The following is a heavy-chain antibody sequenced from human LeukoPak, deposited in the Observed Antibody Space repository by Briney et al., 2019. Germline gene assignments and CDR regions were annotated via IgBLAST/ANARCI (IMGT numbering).Heavy chain of an antibody. CDR3: ARTGWAIVVVPAAIDAYWFDP. CDR2: ISAYNGNT. Sequence: ASVKVSCKASGYTFTSYGISWVRQAPGQGLEWMGWISAYNGNTNYAQKLQGRVTMTTDTSTSTAYMELRSLRSDDTAVYYCARTGWAIVVVPAAIDAYWFDPWGQGTLVTVSS. CDR1: GYTFTSYG. J-gene: IGHJ5*02. V-gene: IGHV1-18*01. D-gene: IGHD2-2*01.